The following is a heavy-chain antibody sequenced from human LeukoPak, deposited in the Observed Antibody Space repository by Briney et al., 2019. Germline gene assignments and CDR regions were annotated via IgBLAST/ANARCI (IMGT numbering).Heavy chain of an antibody. CDR2: ISYDGSNK. D-gene: IGHD1-26*01. J-gene: IGHJ5*02. CDR1: GFTFSSYA. CDR3: ARELLRINWFDP. V-gene: IGHV3-30-3*01. Sequence: GGSLRLPCAASGFTFSSYAMHWVRQAPGKGLEWVAVISYDGSNKYYADSVKGRLTISRDNSKNTLYLQMNSLRAEDTAVYYCARELLRINWFDPWGQGALVTVSS.